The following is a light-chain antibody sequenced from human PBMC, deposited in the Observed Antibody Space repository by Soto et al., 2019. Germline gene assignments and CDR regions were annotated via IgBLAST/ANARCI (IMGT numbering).Light chain of an antibody. J-gene: IGLJ2*01. CDR3: QVWDNSSDHPV. V-gene: IGLV3-21*04. CDR1: NIRGRS. Sequence: SYELTQPPSVSVAPGKTATISCGGNNIRGRSVHWYQQKPGQAPVVVIYYDTDRPSGIPERFSGSNSGNTATLIINRVEAGDEADYFCQVWDNSSDHPVFGGGTKLTVL. CDR2: YDT.